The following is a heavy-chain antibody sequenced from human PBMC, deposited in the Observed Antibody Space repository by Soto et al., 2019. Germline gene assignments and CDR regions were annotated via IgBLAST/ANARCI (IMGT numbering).Heavy chain of an antibody. J-gene: IGHJ3*02. D-gene: IGHD1-26*01. CDR3: ARDPSGSYYGDAFDI. Sequence: ASVKVSCKASGYTFTSYYMHWVRQAPGEGLEWMGIINPSGGYTSYAQKFQGRVTVTRDTSTTTVYMELRSLRSDDTAVYYCARDPSGSYYGDAFDIWGQGTMVTVSS. CDR2: INPSGGYT. CDR1: GYTFTSYY. V-gene: IGHV1-46*01.